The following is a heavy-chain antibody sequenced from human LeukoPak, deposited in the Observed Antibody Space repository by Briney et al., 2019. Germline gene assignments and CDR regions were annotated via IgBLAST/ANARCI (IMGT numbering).Heavy chain of an antibody. Sequence: GGSLRLSCSASGFAFSAYAMHWFRQAPGKGLQYVSAISPTGDSTYYADSVKGRFSISRDNSKNTLYLQVSSLRPEDTAVYYCVPKGTEGYWGQGTLVTVSS. CDR2: ISPTGDST. V-gene: IGHV3-64D*06. CDR3: VPKGTEGY. CDR1: GFAFSAYA. J-gene: IGHJ4*02.